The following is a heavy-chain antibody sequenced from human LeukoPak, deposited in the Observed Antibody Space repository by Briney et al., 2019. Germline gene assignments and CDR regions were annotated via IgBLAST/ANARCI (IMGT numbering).Heavy chain of an antibody. D-gene: IGHD5-18*01. Sequence: GGSLRLSCAASGFTFSSYWMHWVRQAPGKGLVWVSRINSDGSTTNYADSVKGRFTISRDNAKNTLYLQMNSLRAEDTAVYYCARGGLYSYTYYFDYWGQGTLVTISS. CDR2: INSDGSTT. J-gene: IGHJ4*02. CDR3: ARGGLYSYTYYFDY. CDR1: GFTFSSYW. V-gene: IGHV3-74*01.